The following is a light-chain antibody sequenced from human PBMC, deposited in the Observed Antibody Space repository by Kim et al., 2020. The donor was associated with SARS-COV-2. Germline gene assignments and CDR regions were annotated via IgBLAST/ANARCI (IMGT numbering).Light chain of an antibody. CDR1: QSISSY. V-gene: IGKV1-39*01. J-gene: IGKJ1*01. CDR2: AAS. Sequence: DIQMTQSPSSLSASVGDRDTITCRASQSISSYLNWYQQKPGKAPKLLIYAASTLQSGVPSRFSVSGSGTDFTLTISSLQPEDFATYYCQQSYSTPWTFGQGTKVDIK. CDR3: QQSYSTPWT.